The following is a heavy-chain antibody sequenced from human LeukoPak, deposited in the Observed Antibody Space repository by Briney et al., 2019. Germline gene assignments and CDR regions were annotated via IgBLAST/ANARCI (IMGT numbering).Heavy chain of an antibody. CDR3: AREQEWGSWYTRVYYYGMDV. Sequence: GGSLRLSCAASGFTFSSYWMSWVRQAPGKGLEWVSSISSSSSYIYYADSVKGRFTISRDNAKNSLYLQMNSLRAEDTAVYYCAREQEWGSWYTRVYYYGMDVWGQGTTVTVSS. CDR1: GFTFSSYW. J-gene: IGHJ6*02. CDR2: ISSSSSYI. V-gene: IGHV3-21*01. D-gene: IGHD6-13*01.